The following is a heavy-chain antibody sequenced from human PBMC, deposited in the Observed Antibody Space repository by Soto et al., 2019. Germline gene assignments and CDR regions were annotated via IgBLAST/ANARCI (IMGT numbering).Heavy chain of an antibody. J-gene: IGHJ4*02. V-gene: IGHV4-31*03. CDR3: ARATGTLRSRNCDY. CDR1: GGSISTVGHY. Sequence: SETLSLACSVSGGSISTVGHYWTWIRQPPGKGLEWIGSIYHTGSTYYSKSLRSRLTMSVDTSKSQFSLRLSSVTAADTAVYYCARATGTLRSRNCDYWGQGSLVTVSS. D-gene: IGHD1-1*01. CDR2: IYHTGST.